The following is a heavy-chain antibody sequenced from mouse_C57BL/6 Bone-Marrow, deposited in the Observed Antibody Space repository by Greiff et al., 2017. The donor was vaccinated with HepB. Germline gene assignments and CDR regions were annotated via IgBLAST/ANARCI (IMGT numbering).Heavy chain of an antibody. CDR3: VRKDPYYAMDY. Sequence: GGGLVQPKGSLKLSCAASGFSFNTYAMNWVRQAPGKGLEWVARIRSKSNNYATYYADSVKDRFTISRDDSESMLYLQMNNLKTEDTAMYYCVRKDPYYAMDYWGQGTSVTVSS. CDR1: GFSFNTYA. J-gene: IGHJ4*01. V-gene: IGHV10-1*01. CDR2: IRSKSNNYAT.